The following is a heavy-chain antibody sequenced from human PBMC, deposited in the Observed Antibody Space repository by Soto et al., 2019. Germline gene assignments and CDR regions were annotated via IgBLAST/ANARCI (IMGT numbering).Heavy chain of an antibody. J-gene: IGHJ6*02. CDR2: IYYSGST. CDR3: ARDPLWFGEYYYGMDV. V-gene: IGHV4-31*03. Sequence: VQLQESGPGLVKPSQTLSLTCTVSGGSISSGGYYWSWIRQHPGKGLEWIGYIYYSGSTYYNPSLKSRVTISVDTSKNQFSLKLSSVTAADTAVYYCARDPLWFGEYYYGMDVWGQGTTVTVSS. CDR1: GGSISSGGYY. D-gene: IGHD3-10*01.